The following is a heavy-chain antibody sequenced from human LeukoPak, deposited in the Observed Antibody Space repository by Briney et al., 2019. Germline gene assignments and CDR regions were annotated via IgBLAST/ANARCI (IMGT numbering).Heavy chain of an antibody. CDR2: ISWNSGSI. CDR3: AKDIASVVPAAISWFDP. Sequence: PGGSLRLSCAASGFTFDDYAMHWVRQAPGKGLEWVSGISWNSGSIGYADSVKGRFTISRDNAKNSLYLQMNSLRAEDTALYYCAKDIASVVPAAISWFDPWGQGTLVTVSS. CDR1: GFTFDDYA. J-gene: IGHJ5*02. V-gene: IGHV3-9*01. D-gene: IGHD2-2*01.